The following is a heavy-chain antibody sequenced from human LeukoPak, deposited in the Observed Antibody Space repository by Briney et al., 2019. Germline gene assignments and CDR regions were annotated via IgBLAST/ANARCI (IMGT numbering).Heavy chain of an antibody. D-gene: IGHD6-13*01. Sequence: GASVKVSCKASGYTFTGYYMHWVRQAPGQGLEWMGWINPNSGGTNYAQKFQGWVTMTRDTSISTAYMELSRLRSDDTAVYYCARENTEAAAGTSDVAFDIWGQGTMVTVSS. CDR3: ARENTEAAAGTSDVAFDI. J-gene: IGHJ3*02. CDR1: GYTFTGYY. CDR2: INPNSGGT. V-gene: IGHV1-2*04.